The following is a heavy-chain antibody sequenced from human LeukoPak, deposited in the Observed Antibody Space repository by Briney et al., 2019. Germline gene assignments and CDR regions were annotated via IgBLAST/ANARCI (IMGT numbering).Heavy chain of an antibody. CDR1: GFIFSSYA. CDR2: ISGSGGST. D-gene: IGHD2-15*01. V-gene: IGHV3-23*01. Sequence: PGGSLRLSCAASGFIFSSYAMSWVRQAPGKGLEWVSTISGSGGSTYYADSVKGRFTISRDSAKNSLYLQMNSLRAEDTAMYFCARDAGYCSGGNCYNPHFDFRGQGTLVTVSS. J-gene: IGHJ4*02. CDR3: ARDAGYCSGGNCYNPHFDF.